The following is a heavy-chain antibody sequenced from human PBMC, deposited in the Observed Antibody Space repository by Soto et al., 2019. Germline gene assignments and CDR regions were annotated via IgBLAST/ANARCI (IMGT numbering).Heavy chain of an antibody. Sequence: LSLTCAVYGGSFSGYYWSWIRQPPGKGLEWIGEINHSGSTNYNPSLKSRVTISVDTSKNQFSLKLSSVTAADTAVYYCARGGRGQTYYYYGMDVWGQGTTVTVSS. CDR2: INHSGST. D-gene: IGHD2-15*01. V-gene: IGHV4-34*01. J-gene: IGHJ6*02. CDR3: ARGGRGQTYYYYGMDV. CDR1: GGSFSGYY.